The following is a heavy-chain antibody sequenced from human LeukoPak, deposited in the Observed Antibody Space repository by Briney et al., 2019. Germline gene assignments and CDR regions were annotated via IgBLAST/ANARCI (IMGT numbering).Heavy chain of an antibody. CDR2: INNDRTS. CDR3: ARDTDWSFDY. D-gene: IGHD2-21*01. J-gene: IGHJ4*02. CDR1: GFTFSEYS. Sequence: GXSLRLSCAASGFTFSEYSMNWVRQAPGKGLEWISYINNDRTSIADSVKRRFTISRDTAENSLFLQMNSLRAEDTAVYYCARDTDWSFDYWGQGILVTVSS. V-gene: IGHV3-48*01.